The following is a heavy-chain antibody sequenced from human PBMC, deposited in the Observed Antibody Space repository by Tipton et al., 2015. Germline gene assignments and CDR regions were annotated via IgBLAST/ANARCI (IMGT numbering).Heavy chain of an antibody. CDR1: GFTFSYCT. Sequence: SLRLSCAASGFTFSYCTMNWVRQAPGKGLEWVSSISPSSSYINYADSLKGRFTISRDNAKNSLYLQMNSLRAEDTAVYYCAKDSHYDFWSYYWYFDLWGRGTLVTVSS. D-gene: IGHD3-3*01. J-gene: IGHJ2*01. CDR3: AKDSHYDFWSYYWYFDL. V-gene: IGHV3-21*04. CDR2: ISPSSSYI.